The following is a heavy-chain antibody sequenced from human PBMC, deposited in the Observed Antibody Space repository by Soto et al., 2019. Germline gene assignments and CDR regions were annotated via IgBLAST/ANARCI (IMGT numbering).Heavy chain of an antibody. CDR3: ARDGSGGAWGWFDP. Sequence: QVQLVESGGGVVQPGMSLRLSCAASGYTFIRYGMHWVRQAPGKGLEWVAVIWCDGSNKYYADSVKGRFTISRDNSKNTVFLQMDSLRVEDTALYYCARDGSGGAWGWFDPWGQGTLVSVSS. J-gene: IGHJ5*02. V-gene: IGHV3-33*01. CDR2: IWCDGSNK. D-gene: IGHD3-10*01. CDR1: GYTFIRYG.